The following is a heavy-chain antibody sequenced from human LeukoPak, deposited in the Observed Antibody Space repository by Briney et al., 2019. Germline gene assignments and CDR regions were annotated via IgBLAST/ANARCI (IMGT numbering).Heavy chain of an antibody. J-gene: IGHJ4*02. CDR2: IKHDGSEE. V-gene: IGHV3-7*04. CDR3: ARTLGYCSSTNCFLTFDY. D-gene: IGHD2-2*01. CDR1: GFTFSSYW. Sequence: TGGSLRLSCAASGFTFSSYWMTWVRQAPGKGLEWVANIKHDGSEEYYVDSVKGRFTISRDNAKNSLYLQMNGLRAEDMAVYYCARTLGYCSSTNCFLTFDYWGQGTLVTVSS.